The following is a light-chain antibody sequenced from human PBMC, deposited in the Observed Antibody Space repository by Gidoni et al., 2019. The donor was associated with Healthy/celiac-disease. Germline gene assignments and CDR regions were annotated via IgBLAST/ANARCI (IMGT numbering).Light chain of an antibody. CDR2: GDS. V-gene: IGLV1-40*01. Sequence: QSVLTQPPSVSGAPGQRVTIPCTGSTPNIGAGYDVHWYQQLPGTAPKRLIYGDSNRPSGVPDRFSGSKSGTSASLAITGLQAEDEADYYCQSYDSSLSGPNWVFGGGTKLTVL. CDR3: QSYDSSLSGPNWV. J-gene: IGLJ3*02. CDR1: TPNIGAGYD.